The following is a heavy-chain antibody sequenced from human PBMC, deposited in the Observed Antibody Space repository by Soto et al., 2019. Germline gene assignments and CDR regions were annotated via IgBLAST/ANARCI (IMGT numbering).Heavy chain of an antibody. J-gene: IGHJ4*02. V-gene: IGHV3-13*05. CDR1: GFTFSSSD. CDR2: IGSAGDP. CDR3: ARWNWQPLASDY. D-gene: IGHD6-13*01. Sequence: GGSLRLSCAASGFTFSSSDMHWVRQATGKGLEWVSGIGSAGDPYYAGSVKGRFTISRENAKNSLYLQMNSLRAGDTAVYYCARWNWQPLASDYCGQGTMVTVSS.